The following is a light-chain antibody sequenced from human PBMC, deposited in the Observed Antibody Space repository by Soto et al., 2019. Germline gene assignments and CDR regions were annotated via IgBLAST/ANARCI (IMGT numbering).Light chain of an antibody. CDR2: GSN. CDR3: SVWDVALDAWM. V-gene: IGLV1-44*01. J-gene: IGLJ3*02. Sequence: QSVLTQSPSASGTPGQRVTKSCSGSRSNIGSNSVSWSQQLLGTLPKLLIYGSNERPVGVPARFSGSNSGTSASLDISRLQSKYEAHSYGSVWDVALDAWMFGGGTKLTVL. CDR1: RSNIGSNS.